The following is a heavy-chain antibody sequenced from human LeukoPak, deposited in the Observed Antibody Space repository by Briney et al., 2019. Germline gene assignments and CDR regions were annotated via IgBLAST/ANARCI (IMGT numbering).Heavy chain of an antibody. CDR3: ARAGDGCSGDSCYTFFDS. CDR1: GGSISSSFYY. V-gene: IGHV4-39*02. D-gene: IGHD2-15*01. J-gene: IGHJ4*02. CDR2: IHHTGYT. Sequence: SETLSLTCTVSGGSISSSFYYWAWIRQPPGKGLEWIGSIHHTGYTYYNPPLRGRVTLSVDTSKNHFSLKQTSVTAADTAVYYCARAGDGCSGDSCYTFFDSWGQGTLVTVSS.